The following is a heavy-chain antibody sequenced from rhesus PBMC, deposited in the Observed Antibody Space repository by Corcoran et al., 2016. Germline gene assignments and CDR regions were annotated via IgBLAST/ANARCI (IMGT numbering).Heavy chain of an antibody. V-gene: IGHV4S11*01. CDR1: VGSLRSNY. CDR3: ARGASRGKYYFDY. CDR2: IYGSGST. J-gene: IGHJ4*01. D-gene: IGHD1-44*01. Sequence: QVQLQESGPGLVKPSETLSLTCAVSVGSLRSNYWTWILPAPGKGLEWIGYIYGSGSTYYNPSLKSRVTLSVDTSKNQLSLKLSSVTAADTAVYYCARGASRGKYYFDYWGQGVLVTVSS.